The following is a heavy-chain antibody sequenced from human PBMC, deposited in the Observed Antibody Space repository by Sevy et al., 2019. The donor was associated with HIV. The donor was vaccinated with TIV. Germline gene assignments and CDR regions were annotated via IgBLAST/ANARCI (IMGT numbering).Heavy chain of an antibody. D-gene: IGHD1-1*01. Sequence: GGSLRLSCAASGFTFSRYSMHWVRQAPGKGLEWVATISFDASTKHYADSVKGRFTISRDNFQNSLFLQMNSLRPEDKAVYYCALERLSSDVAEYFQNWGQGTLVTVSS. V-gene: IGHV3-30*04. CDR3: ALERLSSDVAEYFQN. J-gene: IGHJ1*01. CDR2: ISFDASTK. CDR1: GFTFSRYS.